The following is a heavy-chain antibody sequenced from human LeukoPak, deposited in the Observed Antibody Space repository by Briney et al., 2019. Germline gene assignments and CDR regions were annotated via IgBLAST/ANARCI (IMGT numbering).Heavy chain of an antibody. CDR1: AFTFSSYW. Sequence: GGSLRLSCAASAFTFSSYWMHWVRQAPGKGLVWVSRINSDGSSTSYADSVKGRFTISRDNAKNTLYLQMNSLRAEDTAVYYCARRVVVPAAPYYFDYWGQGTLVTVSS. CDR2: INSDGSST. V-gene: IGHV3-74*01. CDR3: ARRVVVPAAPYYFDY. D-gene: IGHD2-2*01. J-gene: IGHJ4*02.